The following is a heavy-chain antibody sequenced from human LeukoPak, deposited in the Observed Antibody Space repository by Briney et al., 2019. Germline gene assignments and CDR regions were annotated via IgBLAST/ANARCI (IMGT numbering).Heavy chain of an antibody. Sequence: GGSLRLSCAASGFTFGSYGMHWVRKAPGKGVEWVAFIRYDGSNKYYADSVKGRFTISRDNSKNTLYLQMNSLRAEDTAVYYCAKDPAAADPLYWGQGTLVTVSS. D-gene: IGHD6-13*01. CDR3: AKDPAAADPLY. J-gene: IGHJ4*02. CDR1: GFTFGSYG. CDR2: IRYDGSNK. V-gene: IGHV3-30*02.